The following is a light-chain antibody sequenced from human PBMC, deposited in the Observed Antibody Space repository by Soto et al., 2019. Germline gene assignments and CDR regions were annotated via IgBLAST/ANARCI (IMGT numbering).Light chain of an antibody. CDR2: AVT. CDR1: SSVVGYYYS. Sequence: QSVLTQPRSVSGSPGQSVTISCTGTSSVVGYYYSVSWYQLHPGEASNLIIYAVTNRPSGVPDRFSGSKSGNTASLTISGLQAEDEADYYCCSHAGSQTYVFGTGTKVTVL. J-gene: IGLJ1*01. CDR3: CSHAGSQTYV. V-gene: IGLV2-11*01.